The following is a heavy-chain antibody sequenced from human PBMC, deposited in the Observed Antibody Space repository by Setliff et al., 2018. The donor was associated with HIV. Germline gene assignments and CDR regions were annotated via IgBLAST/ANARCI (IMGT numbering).Heavy chain of an antibody. V-gene: IGHV1-18*04. CDR3: ARLGSGWSDSYYYAMDI. J-gene: IGHJ6*02. CDR2: ISPNFGRT. D-gene: IGHD6-19*01. Sequence: ASVKVSCKASGYTFTTYGISWVRQAPGHGLEWMGWISPNFGRTKYAQKFLDRVTMTIDTATSRAYMELRSLRSDDTAVYFCARLGSGWSDSYYYAMDIWGQGTTVTVSS. CDR1: GYTFTTYG.